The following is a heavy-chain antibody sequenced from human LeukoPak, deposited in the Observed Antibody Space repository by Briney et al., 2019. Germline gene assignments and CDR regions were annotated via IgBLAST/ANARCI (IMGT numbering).Heavy chain of an antibody. CDR1: GFTFSSYA. CDR3: ARGPHGSGSYLDAFDI. J-gene: IGHJ3*02. D-gene: IGHD1-26*01. V-gene: IGHV3-30*04. CDR2: ISYDGSNK. Sequence: GGSLRLSCAASGFTFSSYAMHWVRQAPGKGLEWAAVISYDGSNKYYADSVKGRFTISRDNSKNTLYLQMNSLRAEDTAVYYCARGPHGSGSYLDAFDIWGQGTMVTVSS.